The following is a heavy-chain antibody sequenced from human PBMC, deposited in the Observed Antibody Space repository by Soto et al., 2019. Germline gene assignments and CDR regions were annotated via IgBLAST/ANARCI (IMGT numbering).Heavy chain of an antibody. CDR2: IYYSGST. CDR1: GGSISNYY. D-gene: IGHD2-21*01. Sequence: PSETLSLTCTVSGGSISNYYWSWIRQPPGKGLEWIGYIYYSGSTNYNPSLKSRVTISVDTSKNQFSLKLTSVTAADTAVYYCARGEELWSDYWGQGTLVTVSS. V-gene: IGHV4-59*01. CDR3: ARGEELWSDY. J-gene: IGHJ4*02.